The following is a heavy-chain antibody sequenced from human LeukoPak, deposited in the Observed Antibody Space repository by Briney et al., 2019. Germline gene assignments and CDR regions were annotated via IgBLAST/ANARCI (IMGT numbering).Heavy chain of an antibody. V-gene: IGHV3-74*01. CDR2: INSDGSGT. Sequence: GGSLRLSCAASGFTLSSSWMHWVRQVPGRGLLWVSRINSDGSGTSYADSVKGRFTISRDNAKNTLYLQMNSLRVEDTAVYYCAREKTGNLYFDYWGQGTLVTVSS. CDR1: GFTLSSSW. CDR3: AREKTGNLYFDY. D-gene: IGHD7-27*01. J-gene: IGHJ4*02.